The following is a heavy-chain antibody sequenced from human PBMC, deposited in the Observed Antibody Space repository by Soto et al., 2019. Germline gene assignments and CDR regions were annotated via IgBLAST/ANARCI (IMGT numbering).Heavy chain of an antibody. J-gene: IGHJ3*02. D-gene: IGHD7-27*01. Sequence: QVQLVQSGAEVKKPGSSVKVSCKVSGGTFNIRWVREAPGQGLEWMGGIIPVIDTADYARKFQGRVVISADRATNIVYMEMMSLTLEDTAVYYCARGSGADAFDIWGQGTMVTVSS. CDR3: ARGSGADAFDI. CDR2: IIPVIDTA. V-gene: IGHV1-69*06. CDR1: GGTFN.